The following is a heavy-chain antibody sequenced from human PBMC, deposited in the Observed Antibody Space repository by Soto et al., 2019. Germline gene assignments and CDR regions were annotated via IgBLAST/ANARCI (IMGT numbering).Heavy chain of an antibody. Sequence: QVQLVQSGAEVKKPGASVKVSCKASGYTFTSYGISWVRQAPGQGLEWMGWISAYNGNTNYAQKRXGXVXMXXDTATSKDYMELRSPGSDVTAVYYCARDGGYSGSYWGQGTLVTVSS. CDR1: GYTFTSYG. CDR3: ARDGGYSGSY. V-gene: IGHV1-18*01. CDR2: ISAYNGNT. D-gene: IGHD1-26*01. J-gene: IGHJ4*02.